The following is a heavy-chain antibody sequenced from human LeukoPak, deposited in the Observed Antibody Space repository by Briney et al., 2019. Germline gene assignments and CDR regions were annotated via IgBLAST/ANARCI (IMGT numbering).Heavy chain of an antibody. CDR2: IYYSGST. CDR1: GGSISSYY. Sequence: SETLSLTCTVSGGSISSYYWSWIRQPPGTRLEWTGYIYYSGSTNYNPSLKSRVTISVDTSKNQFSLKLSSVTAADTAVYYCARVGVSTSCYRCLDYWGQGTLVTVSS. J-gene: IGHJ4*02. D-gene: IGHD2-2*02. CDR3: ARVGVSTSCYRCLDY. V-gene: IGHV4-59*01.